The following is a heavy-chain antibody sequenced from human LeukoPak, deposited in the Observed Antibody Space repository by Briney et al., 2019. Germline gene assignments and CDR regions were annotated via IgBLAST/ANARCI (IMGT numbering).Heavy chain of an antibody. CDR2: IYYSGSA. D-gene: IGHD3-22*01. J-gene: IGHJ4*02. CDR1: GGSINSYY. V-gene: IGHV4-59*01. Sequence: PSETLSLTCTVAGGSINSYYWSWIRQPPGKGLEWIGFIYYSGSANYNPSLKSRVTISVDTSNNQFSLKLSSVTAADTAVYYCARLSSGYYLAYWGQGTLVTVSS. CDR3: ARLSSGYYLAY.